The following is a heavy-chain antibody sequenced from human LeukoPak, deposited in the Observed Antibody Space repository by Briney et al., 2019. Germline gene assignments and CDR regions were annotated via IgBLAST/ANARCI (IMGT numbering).Heavy chain of an antibody. Sequence: GGSLRLSRAASGFTFTICAMNWVRQAPGKGLEWVSGISGSGGSTYYADSVKGRFTISRDSSKNTVYLQMSSLRAEDTAVYYCAKADGSYKTLIDYWGQGTLVTVSS. CDR3: AKADGSYKTLIDY. D-gene: IGHD3-10*01. V-gene: IGHV3-23*01. CDR2: ISGSGGST. J-gene: IGHJ4*02. CDR1: GFTFTICA.